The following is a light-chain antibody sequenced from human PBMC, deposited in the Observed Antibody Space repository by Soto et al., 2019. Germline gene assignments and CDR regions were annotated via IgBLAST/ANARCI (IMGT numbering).Light chain of an antibody. CDR1: QSVSSRY. CDR2: GAS. J-gene: IGKJ5*01. CDR3: QQYGSSGT. Sequence: EIVLTQSPGTLPLSPGDRATLACRASQSVSSRYLAWYQQTPGQAPRLLIYGASNRATGIPDRFSGSGSGTDFTLTISRLEPEDFAVYYCQQYGSSGTFGQGTRLEIK. V-gene: IGKV3-20*01.